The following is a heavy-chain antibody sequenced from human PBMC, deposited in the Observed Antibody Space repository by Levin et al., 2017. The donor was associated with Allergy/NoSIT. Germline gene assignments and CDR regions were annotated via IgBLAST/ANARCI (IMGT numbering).Heavy chain of an antibody. Sequence: GGSLRLSCAASGFPFSDYYMSWIRQAPGKGLEWIAYITIGNSVYYADSVKGRFTISRDNSKNSVFLQMNSLRPEDTAVYYCARDQGITGDYDYWGQGTLVTVSS. CDR3: ARDQGITGDYDY. V-gene: IGHV3-11*01. CDR1: GFPFSDYY. J-gene: IGHJ4*02. CDR2: ITIGNSV. D-gene: IGHD3-16*01.